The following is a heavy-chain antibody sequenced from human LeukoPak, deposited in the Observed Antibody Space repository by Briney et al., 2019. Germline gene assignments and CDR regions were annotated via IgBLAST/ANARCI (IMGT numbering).Heavy chain of an antibody. Sequence: SETLSLTCAVYGGSFSGYYWSWIRQPPGKGLEWSGEINHSGSTNYNPSLKSRVTISVDTSKNQFSLKLSSVTAADTAVYYCARGDSSGYGYPFDYLGQGTLVTVSS. CDR3: ARGDSSGYGYPFDY. CDR2: INHSGST. CDR1: GGSFSGYY. D-gene: IGHD3-22*01. J-gene: IGHJ4*02. V-gene: IGHV4-34*01.